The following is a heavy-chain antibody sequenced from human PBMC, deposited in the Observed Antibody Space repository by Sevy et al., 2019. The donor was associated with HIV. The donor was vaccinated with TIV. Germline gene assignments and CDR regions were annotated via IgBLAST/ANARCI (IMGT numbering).Heavy chain of an antibody. CDR3: AKSGGYNWNYFYFDY. CDR1: GGTFRNYA. CDR2: IIPIFGTT. Sequence: ASVKVSCKASGGTFRNYAINWVRQAPGQGLEWMGAIIPIFGTTNYAQKFQGRLRITADGSTNTDYMELSSLRSEDTAIYYCAKSGGYNWNYFYFDYWGQGALVTVSS. D-gene: IGHD1-7*01. V-gene: IGHV1-69*13. J-gene: IGHJ4*02.